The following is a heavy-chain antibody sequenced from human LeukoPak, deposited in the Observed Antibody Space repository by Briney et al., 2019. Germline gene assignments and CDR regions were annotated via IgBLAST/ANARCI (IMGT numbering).Heavy chain of an antibody. Sequence: SETLSLTCTVSGGSISSSSYYWGWIRQPPGKGLEWIGSIYYSGSTYYNPSLKSRVTISVDTSKNQFSLKLSSVTAAGTAVYYCARERVSSSGYYYLPDDYWGQGTLVTVSS. V-gene: IGHV4-39*01. CDR1: GGSISSSSYY. CDR2: IYYSGST. D-gene: IGHD3-22*01. CDR3: ARERVSSSGYYYLPDDY. J-gene: IGHJ4*02.